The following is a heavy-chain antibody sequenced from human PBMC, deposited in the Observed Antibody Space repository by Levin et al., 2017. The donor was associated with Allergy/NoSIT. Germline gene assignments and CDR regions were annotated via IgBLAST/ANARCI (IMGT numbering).Heavy chain of an antibody. J-gene: IGHJ4*02. D-gene: IGHD3-10*01. CDR3: TTRGSGSWQYYFDY. V-gene: IGHV3-15*01. CDR1: GFTFSNAW. CDR2: IKSKTDGGTT. Sequence: GESLKISCAASGFTFSNAWMSWVRQAPGKGLEWVGRIKSKTDGGTTDYAAPVKGRFTISRDDSKKTLYLQMNSLKTEDTAVYYCTTRGSGSWQYYFDYWGQGTLVTVSS.